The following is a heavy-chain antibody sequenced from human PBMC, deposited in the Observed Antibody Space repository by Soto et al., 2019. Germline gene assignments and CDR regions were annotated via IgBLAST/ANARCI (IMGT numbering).Heavy chain of an antibody. CDR1: GGSISSYY. CDR2: IYYSGST. J-gene: IGHJ5*02. D-gene: IGHD2-21*01. V-gene: IGHV4-59*12. CDR3: ARVISGGHNWFDP. Sequence: QVQLQESGPGLVKPSETLSLTCTVSGGSISSYYWSWIRQPPGKGLEWIGYIYYSGSTYYNPSLKSRVTISVDTSKNQFSLKLSSVTAADTAVYYCARVISGGHNWFDPWGQGTLVIVSS.